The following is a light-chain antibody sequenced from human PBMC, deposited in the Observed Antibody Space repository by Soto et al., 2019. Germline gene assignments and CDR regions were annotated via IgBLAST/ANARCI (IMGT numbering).Light chain of an antibody. Sequence: EIVMTQSPATLSVSPGERATLSCRASQSVSNNLAWFQQKPGQAPRLLIYQASTRATGIPATFSGSGSGTEFTLTISRLQSEDFAVYYCQQYYDRPGTFGQGTKVEIK. CDR3: QQYYDRPGT. J-gene: IGKJ1*01. CDR2: QAS. V-gene: IGKV3-15*01. CDR1: QSVSNN.